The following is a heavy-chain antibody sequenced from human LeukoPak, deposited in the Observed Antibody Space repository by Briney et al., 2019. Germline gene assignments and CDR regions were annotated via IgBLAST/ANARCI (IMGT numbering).Heavy chain of an antibody. J-gene: IGHJ5*02. CDR3: ARGDDYYDSSGYYYTRFDP. V-gene: IGHV1-24*01. CDR2: FDPEDAKT. CDR1: GYTLTELS. D-gene: IGHD3-22*01. Sequence: ASVKVSCKVSGYTLTELSMHWVRQAPGKGLEWMGGFDPEDAKTIYAQKFQGRVTMTEDTSTDTAYMELSSLRSEDTAVYYCARGDDYYDSSGYYYTRFDPWGQGTLVTVSS.